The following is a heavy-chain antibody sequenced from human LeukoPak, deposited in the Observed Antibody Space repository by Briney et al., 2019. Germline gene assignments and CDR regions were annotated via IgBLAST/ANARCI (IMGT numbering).Heavy chain of an antibody. D-gene: IGHD3-16*02. CDR3: ARVSDYDYVWGSYRPNYFDY. CDR2: IFYSGST. J-gene: IGHJ4*02. V-gene: IGHV4-59*08. CDR1: GGSIRSYY. Sequence: SETLSLTCTVSGGSIRSYYWSWIRQPPGKGLEWIGYIFYSGSTYYNPSLKSRVTISVDTSKNQFSLKLSSVTAADTAVYYCARVSDYDYVWGSYRPNYFDYWGQGTLVTVSS.